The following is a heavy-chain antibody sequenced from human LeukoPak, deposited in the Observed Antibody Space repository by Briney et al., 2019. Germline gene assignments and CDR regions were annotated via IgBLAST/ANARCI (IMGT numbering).Heavy chain of an antibody. V-gene: IGHV1-18*04. CDR1: GYTFTGYY. J-gene: IGHJ3*02. Sequence: ASVKVSCKASGYTFTGYYMHWVRQAPGQGLEWMGWISGYNGNTYYAQKLQGRVTMTRDTSTTTAYMELRSLRSDDTAVYYCARDLYYGSGSYYNDAFDIWGQGTMVTVSS. D-gene: IGHD3-10*01. CDR3: ARDLYYGSGSYYNDAFDI. CDR2: ISGYNGNT.